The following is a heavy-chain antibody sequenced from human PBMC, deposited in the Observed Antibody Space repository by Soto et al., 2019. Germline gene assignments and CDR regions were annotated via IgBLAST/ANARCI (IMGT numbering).Heavy chain of an antibody. Sequence: PSETLSLTCAVYGGSFSGYYWSWIRQPPGKGPEWIGEINHSGSTNYNPSLKSRVTISVDTSKNQFSLKLSSVTAADTAVYYCARTIWYFTPTLDYWGQGTLVTVSS. CDR1: GGSFSGYY. J-gene: IGHJ4*02. CDR2: INHSGST. D-gene: IGHD6-13*01. V-gene: IGHV4-34*01. CDR3: ARTIWYFTPTLDY.